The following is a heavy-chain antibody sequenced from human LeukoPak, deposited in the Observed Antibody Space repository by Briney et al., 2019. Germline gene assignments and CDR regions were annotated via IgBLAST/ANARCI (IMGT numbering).Heavy chain of an antibody. J-gene: IGHJ4*02. Sequence: GGSLRLSCAASGFTFSSYAMHWARQAPGKGLEYVSAISSNGGSTYYADSVKGRFTISRDNSKDTLYLQMGSLRAEDMAVYYCARSPMVRGVIIYYFDYWGQGTLVTVSS. CDR1: GFTFSSYA. V-gene: IGHV3-64*02. D-gene: IGHD3-10*01. CDR3: ARSPMVRGVIIYYFDY. CDR2: ISSNGGST.